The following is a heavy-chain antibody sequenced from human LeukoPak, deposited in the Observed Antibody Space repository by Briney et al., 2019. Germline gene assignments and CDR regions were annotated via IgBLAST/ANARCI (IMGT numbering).Heavy chain of an antibody. CDR3: AKDNYGPARYFDY. J-gene: IGHJ4*02. Sequence: PGGSLRLSCAASGFTFSSYSMNWVRQAPGKGLEWVSSISSSSSYIYYADSVKGRFTISRDNSKNTLYLQMNSLRAEDTAVYYCAKDNYGPARYFDYWGQGTLVTVSS. D-gene: IGHD4-17*01. CDR2: ISSSSSYI. CDR1: GFTFSSYS. V-gene: IGHV3-21*04.